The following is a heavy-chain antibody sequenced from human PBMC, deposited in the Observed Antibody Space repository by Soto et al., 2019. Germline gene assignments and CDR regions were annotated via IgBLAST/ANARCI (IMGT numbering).Heavy chain of an antibody. CDR2: ISGSGGST. D-gene: IGHD6-13*01. V-gene: IGHV3-23*01. Sequence: GGSLRLSCAASGFTFSSYAMSWVRQAPGKGLAWVSAISGSGGSTYYADSVKGRFTISRDNSKNTLYLQMNSLRAEDTAVYYCAKDPGPQQLVLYWFDPWGQGTLVTVSS. J-gene: IGHJ5*02. CDR1: GFTFSSYA. CDR3: AKDPGPQQLVLYWFDP.